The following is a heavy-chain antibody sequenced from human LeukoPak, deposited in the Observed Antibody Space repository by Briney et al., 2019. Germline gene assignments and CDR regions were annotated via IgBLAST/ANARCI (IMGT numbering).Heavy chain of an antibody. CDR2: ISYDGSNK. J-gene: IGHJ4*02. V-gene: IGHV3-30-3*01. D-gene: IGHD4-17*01. CDR3: ARDPRGAYGDYEADFDY. Sequence: GGSLRLSCAASGFTFSSYAMHWVRQAPGKGLEWVAVISYDGSNKYYADSVKGRFTISRDNSKNTLYLQMNSLRAEDTAVYYCARDPRGAYGDYEADFDYWGQGTLVTVSS. CDR1: GFTFSSYA.